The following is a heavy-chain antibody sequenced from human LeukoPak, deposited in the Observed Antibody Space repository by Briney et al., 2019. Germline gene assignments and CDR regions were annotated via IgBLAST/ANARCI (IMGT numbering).Heavy chain of an antibody. Sequence: PGGSLRLSCAASGFTVSGNYMNWVRQAPGKGLEWVSVIYSGGSADYADSVKGRFTISRDNSNNTLYLQMNSLRAEDTAVYYCARDRCSNGIGCLYYYMDVWGKGTTVTISS. CDR1: GFTVSGNY. CDR3: ARDRCSNGIGCLYYYMDV. J-gene: IGHJ6*03. D-gene: IGHD2-8*01. CDR2: IYSGGSA. V-gene: IGHV3-66*01.